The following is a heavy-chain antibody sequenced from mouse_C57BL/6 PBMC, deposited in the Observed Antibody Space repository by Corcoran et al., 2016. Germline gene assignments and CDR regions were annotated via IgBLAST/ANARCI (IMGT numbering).Heavy chain of an antibody. Sequence: QVQLQQSGAELVRPGASVTLSCKASGYTFTDYEMHWVKQTPVHDLEWIGAIDPETGGTAYNQKFKGKAILTADKSSSTAYMELRSLTSEDSAVYYCTRSQTAYYFDYGGQGTTLTVSS. D-gene: IGHD4-1*01. CDR3: TRSQTAYYFDY. CDR2: IDPETGGT. CDR1: GYTFTDYE. J-gene: IGHJ2*01. V-gene: IGHV1-15*01.